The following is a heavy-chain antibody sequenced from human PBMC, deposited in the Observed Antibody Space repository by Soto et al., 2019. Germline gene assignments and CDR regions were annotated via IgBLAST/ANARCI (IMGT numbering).Heavy chain of an antibody. CDR2: IIPIFGTA. V-gene: IGHV1-69*01. D-gene: IGHD5-12*01. CDR3: ARDRKIVATIHGFDY. CDR1: GGTFSSYA. Sequence: QVQLVQSGAEVQKPGSSVKVSCKASGGTFSSYAISWVRQAPGQGLEWMGGIIPIFGTANYAQKFQGRVTITADESTSTAYMELSSLRSEDTAVYYCARDRKIVATIHGFDYWGQGTLVTVSS. J-gene: IGHJ4*02.